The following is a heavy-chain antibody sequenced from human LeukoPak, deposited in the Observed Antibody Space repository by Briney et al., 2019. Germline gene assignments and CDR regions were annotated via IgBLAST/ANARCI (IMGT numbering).Heavy chain of an antibody. V-gene: IGHV3-23*01. CDR2: ISGSGGST. J-gene: IGHJ6*03. CDR1: GFTFSSYA. Sequence: GGSLRLSCAASGFTFSSYAMSWVRQAPGKGLEWVSAISGSGGSTYYADSVKGRFTISRDNSKNTLYLQMNSLRAEDTAVYYCAREYCSSTSCYTSYYYYYYMDVWGKGTTVTVSS. CDR3: AREYCSSTSCYTSYYYYYYMDV. D-gene: IGHD2-2*02.